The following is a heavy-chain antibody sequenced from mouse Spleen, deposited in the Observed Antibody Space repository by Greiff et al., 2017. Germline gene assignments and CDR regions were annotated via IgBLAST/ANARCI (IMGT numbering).Heavy chain of an antibody. CDR1: GFSLTSYG. CDR3: ASGPRATSYYYAMDY. CDR2: IWGGGST. D-gene: IGHD3-1*01. J-gene: IGHJ4*01. V-gene: IGHV2-6*01. Sequence: VQLKESGPGLVAPSQSLSITCTVSGFSLTSYGVDWVRQSPGKGLEWLGVIWGGGSTNYNSALKSRLSISKDNSKSQVFLKMNSLQTDDTAMYYCASGPRATSYYYAMDYWGQGTSVTVSS.